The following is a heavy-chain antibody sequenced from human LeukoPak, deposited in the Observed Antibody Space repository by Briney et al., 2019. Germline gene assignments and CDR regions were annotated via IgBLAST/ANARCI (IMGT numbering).Heavy chain of an antibody. Sequence: PGGSLRLSCAASGFTFSSYGMHWVRQAPGKGLEWVAFIRYDGSNKYYADSVKGRFTISRDNSKNTLYLQMNSLRAEDTAVYYCASDYYYDSSEDHANWGQGTLVTVSS. CDR3: ASDYYYDSSEDHAN. CDR2: IRYDGSNK. D-gene: IGHD3-22*01. J-gene: IGHJ4*02. V-gene: IGHV3-30*02. CDR1: GFTFSSYG.